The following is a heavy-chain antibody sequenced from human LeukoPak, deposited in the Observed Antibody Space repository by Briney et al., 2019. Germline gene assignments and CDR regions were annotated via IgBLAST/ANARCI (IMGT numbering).Heavy chain of an antibody. CDR3: ARDTPGQKLVRNWFDP. D-gene: IGHD6-6*01. Sequence: ASVKVSCKASGYTFTSYGISWVRQAPGQGLEWMGWISAYNGNTNYAQKLQGRVTMTTDTSTSTAYMELRSLRSDDTAVYYCARDTPGQKLVRNWFDPWGQGTLVTVSS. J-gene: IGHJ5*02. V-gene: IGHV1-18*01. CDR1: GYTFTSYG. CDR2: ISAYNGNT.